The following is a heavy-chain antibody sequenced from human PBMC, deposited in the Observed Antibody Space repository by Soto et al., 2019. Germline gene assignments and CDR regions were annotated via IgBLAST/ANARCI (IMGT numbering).Heavy chain of an antibody. Sequence: SETLSLTCTFTVHSIPRSRCHWGWIGQPPGKGLEWIASIKYSGTTFYNPSLKSRVTLSVDTSKNQFALKLSSVTAAETAVYYCARHGITGSYYDAFDIWGQGTMVT. J-gene: IGHJ3*02. CDR1: VHSIPRSRCH. D-gene: IGHD1-26*01. V-gene: IGHV4-39*01. CDR3: ARHGITGSYYDAFDI. CDR2: IKYSGTT.